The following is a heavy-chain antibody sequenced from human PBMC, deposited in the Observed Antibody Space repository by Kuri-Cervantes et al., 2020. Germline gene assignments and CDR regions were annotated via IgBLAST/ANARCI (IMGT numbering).Heavy chain of an antibody. Sequence: SETLSLTCAVSGGSISSSNWWSWVRQPPGKGLEWIGEIYYSGSTYYNPSLKSRVTISVDTSKNQFSLKLSSVTAADTAVYYCAREGLEYGGSDYWGQGTLVTVSS. CDR3: AREGLEYGGSDY. D-gene: IGHD4-23*01. CDR1: GGSISSSNW. CDR2: IYYSGST. J-gene: IGHJ4*02. V-gene: IGHV4-4*02.